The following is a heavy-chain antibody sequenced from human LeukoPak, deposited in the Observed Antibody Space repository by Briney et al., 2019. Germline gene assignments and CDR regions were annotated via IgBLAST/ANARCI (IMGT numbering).Heavy chain of an antibody. D-gene: IGHD3-9*01. J-gene: IGHJ5*02. CDR1: GGSFSGYY. CDR3: ARYGKLLRYFDWLPHLNWFDP. Sequence: SETLSLTCAVYGGSFSGYYWSWIRQPPGKGLEWIGEINHSGSTNYNPSLKSRVTISVDTSKNQFSLKLSSVTAADTAVYYCARYGKLLRYFDWLPHLNWFDPWGQGTLVTVSS. CDR2: INHSGST. V-gene: IGHV4-34*01.